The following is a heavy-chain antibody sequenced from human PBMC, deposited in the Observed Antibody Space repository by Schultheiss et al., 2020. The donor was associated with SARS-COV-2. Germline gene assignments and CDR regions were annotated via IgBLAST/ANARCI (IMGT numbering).Heavy chain of an antibody. CDR1: GYTFTGYY. CDR3: ARAQPYYYDSSGYLNY. D-gene: IGHD3-22*01. J-gene: IGHJ4*02. CDR2: ISAYNGNT. Sequence: ASVKVSCKASGYTFTGYYMHWVRQAPGQGLEWMGWISAYNGNTNYAQKFQGWVTMTRDTSISTAYMELSRLRSDDTAVYYCARAQPYYYDSSGYLNYWGQGTLVTVSS. V-gene: IGHV1-2*04.